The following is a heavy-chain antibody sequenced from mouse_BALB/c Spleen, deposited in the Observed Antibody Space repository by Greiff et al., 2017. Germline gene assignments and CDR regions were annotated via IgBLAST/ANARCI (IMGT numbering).Heavy chain of an antibody. Sequence: EVQLHQSGPELMKPGASVKISCKASGYSFTSYYMHWVKQSHGKSLEWIGYIDPFNGGTSYNQKFKGKATLTVDKSSSTAYMHLSSLTSEDSAVYYCARSRGNWDYWGQGTTLTVSS. D-gene: IGHD4-1*01. CDR1: GYSFTSYY. CDR3: ARSRGNWDY. V-gene: IGHV1S135*01. J-gene: IGHJ2*01. CDR2: IDPFNGGT.